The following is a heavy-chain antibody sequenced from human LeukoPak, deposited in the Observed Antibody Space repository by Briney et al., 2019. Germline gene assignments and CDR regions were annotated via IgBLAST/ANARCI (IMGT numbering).Heavy chain of an antibody. CDR2: ISGSGGST. J-gene: IGHJ4*02. V-gene: IGHV3-23*01. CDR1: GFTFSSYA. D-gene: IGHD3-22*01. Sequence: PGGSLGLSCAASGFTFSSYAMSWVRQAPGKGLEWVSAISGSGGSTYYADSVKGRFTISRDNSKNTLYLQMNSLRAEDTAVYYCAKRSSYYYDSSGYYFDYWGQGTLVTVSS. CDR3: AKRSSYYYDSSGYYFDY.